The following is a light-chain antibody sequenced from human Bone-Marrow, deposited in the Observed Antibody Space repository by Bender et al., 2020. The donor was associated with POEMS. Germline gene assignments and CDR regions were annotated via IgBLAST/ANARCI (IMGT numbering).Light chain of an antibody. CDR3: SAGDDSLSGWV. CDR2: YDD. J-gene: IGLJ3*02. V-gene: IGLV1-36*01. Sequence: QSVLTQPPSASGTPGQRVTISCSGSSSNIGNHGVNWYQQLPGEAPKLLIYYDDLLTPGVSDRFSASKSGTSAALAISELQSEDEALYYCSAGDDSLSGWVCGGGTKMTVL. CDR1: SSNIGNHG.